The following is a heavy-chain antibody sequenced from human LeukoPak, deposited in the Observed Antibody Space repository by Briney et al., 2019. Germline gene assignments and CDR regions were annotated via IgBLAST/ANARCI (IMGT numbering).Heavy chain of an antibody. CDR3: ARDRPDPDAFDI. V-gene: IGHV4-30-2*01. CDR2: IYHSGST. J-gene: IGHJ3*02. CDR1: GGSISSGGYY. Sequence: SETLSLTCTVSGGSISSGGYYWSWIRQPPGKGLEWIGYIYHSGSTYYNPSLKSRVTISVDRSKNQFSLKLSSVTAADTAVYYCARDRPDPDAFDIWGQGTMVTVSS. D-gene: IGHD6-6*01.